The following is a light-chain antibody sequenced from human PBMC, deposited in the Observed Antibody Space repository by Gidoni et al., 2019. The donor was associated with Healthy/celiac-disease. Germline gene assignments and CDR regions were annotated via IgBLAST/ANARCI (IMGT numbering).Light chain of an antibody. CDR2: DVS. J-gene: IGLJ1*01. V-gene: IGLV2-14*01. CDR3: SSYTSSSLYV. CDR1: SSDVGGYNY. Sequence: SALTQPASVSGSPGQSITISCTGTSSDVGGYNYVYWYQQHPGKAPKLMIYDVSNRPSGVSNRFSGSKSGNTASLTISGLQAEDEADYYCSSYTSSSLYVFGTGTKVTVL.